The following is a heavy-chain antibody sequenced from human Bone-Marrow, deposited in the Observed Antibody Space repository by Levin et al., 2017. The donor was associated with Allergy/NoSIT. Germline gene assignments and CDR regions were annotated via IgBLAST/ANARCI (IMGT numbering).Heavy chain of an antibody. CDR1: GYTFTDYD. Sequence: GESLKISCKASGYTFTDYDIKWVRQATGQRLEWMGWVNPHSGNTGYAQKFQGRVTMTRDTSINTAYMELTSLTSEDTAVYYCAREPARLHSSSWLYWGQGALVTVSS. J-gene: IGHJ4*02. CDR2: VNPHSGNT. D-gene: IGHD6-13*01. CDR3: AREPARLHSSSWLY. V-gene: IGHV1-8*02.